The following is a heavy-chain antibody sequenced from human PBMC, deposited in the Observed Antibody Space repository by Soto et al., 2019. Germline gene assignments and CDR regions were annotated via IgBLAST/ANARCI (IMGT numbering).Heavy chain of an antibody. J-gene: IGHJ4*02. CDR1: GFTFSNAW. Sequence: PGGSLRLSCAASGFTFSNAWMSWVRQAPGKGLEWVGRIKSYTNGGTTDYAAPVKGRFAISRDDSKNTLYLQMNSLKTEDAGAYYCTTDDPINKYWGQGTLVTVSS. V-gene: IGHV3-15*01. CDR3: TTDDPINKY. CDR2: IKSYTNGGTT.